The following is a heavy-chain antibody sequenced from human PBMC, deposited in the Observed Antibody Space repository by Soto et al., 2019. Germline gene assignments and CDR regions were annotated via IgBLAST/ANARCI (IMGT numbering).Heavy chain of an antibody. D-gene: IGHD3-3*01. CDR3: ARGRTVTIFGVLSHYFLDY. CDR1: GGSVRSINDY. J-gene: IGHJ4*02. CDR2: IHHSGIT. V-gene: IGHV4-61*01. Sequence: SETLSLTCTVSGGSVRSINDYWSWIRQPPGRGLEWIGYIHHSGITNYDPSLKSRVTISVDTSNNQFSLKLTSMSAADTAVYYCARGRTVTIFGVLSHYFLDYWGRGALVTVSS.